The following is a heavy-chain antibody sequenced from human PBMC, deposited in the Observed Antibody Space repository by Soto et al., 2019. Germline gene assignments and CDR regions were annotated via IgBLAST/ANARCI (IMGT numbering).Heavy chain of an antibody. CDR3: ARDRVAVAGTGGGYYYYGMDV. CDR1: GFTFSSYA. J-gene: IGHJ6*02. D-gene: IGHD6-19*01. Sequence: GGSLRLSCAASGFTFSSYAMHWVRQAPGKGLEWVAVISYDGSNKYYADSVKGRFTISRDNSKNTLYLQMNSLRAEDTAVYYCARDRVAVAGTGGGYYYYGMDVWGQGTTVTVSS. V-gene: IGHV3-30-3*01. CDR2: ISYDGSNK.